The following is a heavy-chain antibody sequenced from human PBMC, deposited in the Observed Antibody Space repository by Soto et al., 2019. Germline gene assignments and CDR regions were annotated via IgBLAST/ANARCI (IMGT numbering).Heavy chain of an antibody. CDR3: VRVAMIISAGPFET. V-gene: IGHV1-2*02. CDR1: GYTFTDYY. CDR2: INPSSGTT. D-gene: IGHD5-18*01. J-gene: IGHJ3*02. Sequence: GASVKVSCKASGYTFTDYYIHWVRQAPGQGLEWMGWINPSSGTTNYAQMFQGRVTMTRGTSISTAYMELSRLTSDDTAVYYCVRVAMIISAGPFETWGQGTVVTVSS.